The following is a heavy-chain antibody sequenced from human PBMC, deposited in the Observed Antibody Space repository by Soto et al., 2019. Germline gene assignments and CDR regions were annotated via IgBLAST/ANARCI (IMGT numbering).Heavy chain of an antibody. V-gene: IGHV4-31*03. Sequence: SETLSLTCTVSGGSIYTGGFYWSWIRQLPGKGLEWLGYIYYTGSTQYTPSLKSRLFISTDTSDNQFSLRLNSVTAADTAVYYCATSLVTSRARVDYWGQGTPVTVSS. CDR3: ATSLVTSRARVDY. CDR2: IYYTGST. J-gene: IGHJ4*02. D-gene: IGHD1-26*01. CDR1: GGSIYTGGFY.